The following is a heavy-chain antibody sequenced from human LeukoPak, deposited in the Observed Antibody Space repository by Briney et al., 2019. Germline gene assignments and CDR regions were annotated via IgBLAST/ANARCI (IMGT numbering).Heavy chain of an antibody. CDR1: GFTVSSNY. CDR2: IYSGGST. D-gene: IGHD6-19*01. Sequence: GGSLRLSCAASGFTVSSNYMSWVRQAPGKGLEWVSIIYSGGSTYYADSVKGRFTISRDNSKNTLFLQMNSLRAEDTAVYSCAKKAGSYWGQGTLVTVSS. CDR3: AKKAGSY. V-gene: IGHV3-66*01. J-gene: IGHJ4*02.